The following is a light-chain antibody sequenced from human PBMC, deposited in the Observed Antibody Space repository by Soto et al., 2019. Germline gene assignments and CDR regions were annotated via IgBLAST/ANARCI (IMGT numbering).Light chain of an antibody. V-gene: IGLV2-14*01. CDR2: DVS. J-gene: IGLJ2*01. CDR1: STDVGGYNF. Sequence: QSVLTQPASVSGSPGQAITISCTGTSTDVGGYNFVSWYQQHPGKAPKLMIYDVSNRPSGVSNRFSGSKSGNTASLTISGLQAEDEADYFCSSYTSTRKGVLFCGGTKVTVL. CDR3: SSYTSTRKGVL.